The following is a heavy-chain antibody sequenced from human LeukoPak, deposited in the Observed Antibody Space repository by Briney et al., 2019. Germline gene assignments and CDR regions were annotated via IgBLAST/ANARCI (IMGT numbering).Heavy chain of an antibody. D-gene: IGHD6-13*01. Sequence: GGSLRLSCAASGFTFSSYAMSWVRQAPGKGLEWVSAISGSGGSTYYADSVKGRFTISRDNSKNTLYLQMNSLRAEDTAVYYCARALQQTDAFDIWGQGTMVTVSS. V-gene: IGHV3-23*01. CDR2: ISGSGGST. CDR3: ARALQQTDAFDI. J-gene: IGHJ3*02. CDR1: GFTFSSYA.